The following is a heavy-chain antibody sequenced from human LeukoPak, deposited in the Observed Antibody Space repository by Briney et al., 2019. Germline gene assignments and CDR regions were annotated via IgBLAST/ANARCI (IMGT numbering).Heavy chain of an antibody. D-gene: IGHD4-11*01. J-gene: IGHJ4*02. CDR1: GFSFDDYA. V-gene: IGHV3-9*01. CDR3: AKSRTTVTTSQSFDY. Sequence: SLRLSCLASGFSFDDYAMHWVRQAPGKGLEWVSGISWNSGSIHYADSVKGRFTISRDNSKNTLYLQMNGLRAEDTAVYYCAKSRTTVTTSQSFDYWGQGTLVTVSS. CDR2: ISWNSGSI.